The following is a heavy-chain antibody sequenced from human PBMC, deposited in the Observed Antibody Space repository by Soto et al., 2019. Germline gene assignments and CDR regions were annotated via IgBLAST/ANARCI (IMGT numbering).Heavy chain of an antibody. Sequence: LRLSCAVSGFPFSSYVMTWVRQAPGKGLEWVSVISGGGGSTNYAESVKGRFTISRDNSENTLYLQMNSLRAEDTAVYYCAKAVTLVRGINPYSYGLDVWGQGTTVTVSS. CDR3: AKAVTLVRGINPYSYGLDV. V-gene: IGHV3-23*01. D-gene: IGHD3-10*01. CDR2: ISGGGGST. J-gene: IGHJ6*02. CDR1: GFPFSSYV.